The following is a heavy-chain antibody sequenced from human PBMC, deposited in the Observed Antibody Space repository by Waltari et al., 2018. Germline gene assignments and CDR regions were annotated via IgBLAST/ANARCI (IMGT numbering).Heavy chain of an antibody. CDR2: INQDGGET. V-gene: IGHV3-7*04. J-gene: IGHJ4*02. CDR1: GFTFRGNW. Sequence: EVQLVESGGGLVQPGGSLRLSCAASGFTFRGNWIAWVRQAPGRGLEWVANINQDGGETYYVDSVRGRFTISRDNARNSLYLQMDSLRDEDTALYYCARDRGWNTLDYWGQGTLVTVSS. D-gene: IGHD6-19*01. CDR3: ARDRGWNTLDY.